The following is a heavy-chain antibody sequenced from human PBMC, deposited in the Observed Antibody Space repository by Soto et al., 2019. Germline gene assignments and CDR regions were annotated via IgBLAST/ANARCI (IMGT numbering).Heavy chain of an antibody. CDR2: IYSGGST. J-gene: IGHJ4*02. Sequence: GGSLRLSCAASGVTVSSNYMSWVRQAPGKGLEWVSVIYSGGSTYYADSVKGRFTISRDNSKNTLYLQMNSLRAEDTAVYYCARAYEGDYFDYWGQGTLVTVS. CDR1: GVTVSSNY. CDR3: ARAYEGDYFDY. D-gene: IGHD3-16*01. V-gene: IGHV3-66*01.